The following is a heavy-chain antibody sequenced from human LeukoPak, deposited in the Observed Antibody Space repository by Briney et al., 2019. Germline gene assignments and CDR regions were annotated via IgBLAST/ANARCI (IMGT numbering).Heavy chain of an antibody. J-gene: IGHJ6*04. D-gene: IGHD3-3*01. V-gene: IGHV4-39*01. CDR2: IYYSGST. CDR3: ARLSYDFVESARVGMDV. CDR1: GGSISSSSYY. Sequence: SETLSLTCTVSGGSISSSSYYWGWIRQPPGKGLEWIGSIYYSGSTYYNPSLKSRVTISVDTSKNQFSLKLSSVTAADTAVYYCARLSYDFVESARVGMDVWGKGTTVTVSS.